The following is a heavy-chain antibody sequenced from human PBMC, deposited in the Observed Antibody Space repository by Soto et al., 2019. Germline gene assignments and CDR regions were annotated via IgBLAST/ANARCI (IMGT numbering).Heavy chain of an antibody. CDR3: TTEDYERLDYYYYGMDV. CDR1: GFTFSNAW. D-gene: IGHD4-17*01. CDR2: IKSKTDGGTT. Sequence: EVQLVESGGGLVKPGGSLRLSCAASGFTFSNAWMSWVRQAPGKGLEWVGRIKSKTDGGTTDYAAPVKGRFTISRDDSKNTLYLQMNSLKTEDTAVYYCTTEDYERLDYYYYGMDVWGQGTTVTVSS. V-gene: IGHV3-15*01. J-gene: IGHJ6*02.